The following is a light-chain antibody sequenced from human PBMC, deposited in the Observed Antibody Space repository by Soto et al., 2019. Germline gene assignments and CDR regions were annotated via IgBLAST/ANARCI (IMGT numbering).Light chain of an antibody. CDR1: SSNIEENS. Sequence: QSVLTQPPSASGAPGQTVTISCSGSSSNIEENSVTWYQRLPGTPPKLLIFNDYERPSGVPDRFSGSKSGTSASLAISGLQSEDDAEYYCTAWDDSMNAWLFGGGTKLTVL. J-gene: IGLJ3*02. CDR3: TAWDDSMNAWL. CDR2: NDY. V-gene: IGLV1-44*01.